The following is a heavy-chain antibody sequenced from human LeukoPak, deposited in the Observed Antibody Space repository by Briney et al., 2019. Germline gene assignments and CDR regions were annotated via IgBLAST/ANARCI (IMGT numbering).Heavy chain of an antibody. CDR3: AKERDTAMVTIDY. Sequence: GGSLRLSCAASGFTFSSYGMHWVRQAPGKGLEWVAFIRYDGSNKYYADSVKGRFTISRDNSKNTLYLQMNSLRAEDAAVYYCAKERDTAMVTIDYWGQGTLVTVSS. CDR2: IRYDGSNK. CDR1: GFTFSSYG. D-gene: IGHD5-18*01. V-gene: IGHV3-30*02. J-gene: IGHJ4*02.